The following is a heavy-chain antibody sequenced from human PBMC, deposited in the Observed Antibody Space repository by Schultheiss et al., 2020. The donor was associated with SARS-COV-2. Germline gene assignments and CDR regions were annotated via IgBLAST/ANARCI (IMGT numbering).Heavy chain of an antibody. V-gene: IGHV3-30*04. J-gene: IGHJ4*02. Sequence: GGSLRLSCAASGFTFSSYPMHWVRQAPGKGLEWVAVISYDGLVKKYLDSVKGRFTISRDDSKNTLYLQMDSLRPEDTAVYYCARDFLVGAPDYFDYWGQGTLVTVSS. CDR2: ISYDGLVK. CDR3: ARDFLVGAPDYFDY. D-gene: IGHD1-26*01. CDR1: GFTFSSYP.